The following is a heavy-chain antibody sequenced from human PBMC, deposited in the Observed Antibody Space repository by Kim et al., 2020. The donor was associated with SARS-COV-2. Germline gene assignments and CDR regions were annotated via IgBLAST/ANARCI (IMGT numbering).Heavy chain of an antibody. CDR3: ARYSSTWNRFDP. D-gene: IGHD6-13*01. Sequence: NHTPSLKSRVTISVDTSKNQFSLQLSSVTAADTAVYYCARYSSTWNRFDPWGQGTLVTVSS. V-gene: IGHV4-4*09. J-gene: IGHJ5*02.